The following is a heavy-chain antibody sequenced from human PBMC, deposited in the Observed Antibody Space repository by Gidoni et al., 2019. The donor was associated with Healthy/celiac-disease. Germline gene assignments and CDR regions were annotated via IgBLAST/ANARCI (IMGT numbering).Heavy chain of an antibody. J-gene: IGHJ4*02. CDR3: ARHEEDYGGNEGSDY. D-gene: IGHD4-17*01. V-gene: IGHV4-39*01. CDR2: IYYSGST. CDR1: GGSISSSSYY. Sequence: QLQLQESGPGLVKPSETLSLTCTVAGGSISSSSYYWGWIRQPPGKGLEWIGSIYYSGSTYYNPSLKSRVTISVDTSKNQFSLKLSSVTAADTAVYYCARHEEDYGGNEGSDYWGQGTLVTVSS.